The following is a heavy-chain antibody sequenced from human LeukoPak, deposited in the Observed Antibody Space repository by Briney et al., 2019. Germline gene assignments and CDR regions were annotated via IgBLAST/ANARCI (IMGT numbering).Heavy chain of an antibody. D-gene: IGHD5-18*01. CDR1: GGTFSSYA. J-gene: IGHJ3*02. Sequence: ASVKVSCKASGGTFSSYAISWVRQAPGQGLEWMGGIIPIFGTANYAQKFQGRVTITRNTSISTAYMELSSLRSEDTAVYYCARDEAGSQLLAFDIWGQGTMVTVSS. V-gene: IGHV1-69*05. CDR3: ARDEAGSQLLAFDI. CDR2: IIPIFGTA.